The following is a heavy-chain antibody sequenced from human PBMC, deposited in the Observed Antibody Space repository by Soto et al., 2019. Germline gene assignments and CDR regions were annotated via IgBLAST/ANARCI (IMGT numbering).Heavy chain of an antibody. CDR2: IFYSGTT. J-gene: IGHJ4*02. D-gene: IGHD4-17*01. CDR3: ARYYGDYKNYFDY. CDR1: GGSISRSHNF. V-gene: IGHV4-39*01. Sequence: QLQLQESGPGLVKPSETLSLTCTVTGGSISRSHNFWGWIRQPPGKGLELIGSIFYSGTTYNNPPXXXRXXLSVDTSKNQFSLKLNSVTAADPAVYYCARYYGDYKNYFDYWGQGTLVTVSS.